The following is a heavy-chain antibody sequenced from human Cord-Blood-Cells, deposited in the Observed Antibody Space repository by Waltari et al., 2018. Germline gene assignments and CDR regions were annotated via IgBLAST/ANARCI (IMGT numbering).Heavy chain of an antibody. Sequence: EVQLVESGGGLIQPGGSQRLSSAASGFTVSSTYMSWVRQAPGKGLEWVSVIYSGGSTYYADSVKGRFTISRDNSKNTLYLQMNSLRAEDTAVYYCARDVYWGQGTLVTVSS. CDR1: GFTVSSTY. J-gene: IGHJ4*02. V-gene: IGHV3-53*01. CDR3: ARDVY. CDR2: IYSGGST.